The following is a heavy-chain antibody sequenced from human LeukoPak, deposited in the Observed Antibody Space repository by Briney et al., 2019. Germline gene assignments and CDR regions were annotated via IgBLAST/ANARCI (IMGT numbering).Heavy chain of an antibody. J-gene: IGHJ4*02. CDR2: INHSGST. CDR1: GGSFSGYY. Sequence: PSETLSLTCVVYGGSFSGYYWSWIRQPPGKGLQWIGDINHSGSTNYNPSLKSRVTVSVDTSKNQFSLNLSSVTAADTAVYYCARFAGWMSRPRIAYWGQGTLVTVSS. V-gene: IGHV4-34*01. D-gene: IGHD6-19*01. CDR3: ARFAGWMSRPRIAY.